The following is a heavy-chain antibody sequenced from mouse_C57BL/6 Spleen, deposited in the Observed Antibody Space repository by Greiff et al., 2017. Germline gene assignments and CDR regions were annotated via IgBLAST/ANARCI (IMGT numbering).Heavy chain of an antibody. Sequence: QVQLQQPGTELVKPGASVKLSCKASGYTFTSYWMHWVKQRPGQGLEWIGNINPSNGGTKYNEKFKGKATLTVDKSSSTAYMQLSSLTSDDSAFYYFARYLDGDCACFAYWGQGTLVTVSA. CDR3: ARYLDGDCACFAY. CDR2: INPSNGGT. D-gene: IGHD2-13*01. J-gene: IGHJ3*01. V-gene: IGHV1-53*01. CDR1: GYTFTSYW.